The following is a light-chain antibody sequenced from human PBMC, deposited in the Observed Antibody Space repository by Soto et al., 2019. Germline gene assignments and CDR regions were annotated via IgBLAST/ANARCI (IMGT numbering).Light chain of an antibody. CDR1: SSDVGGYNF. V-gene: IGLV2-14*01. Sequence: QSALTQPASVSGSPGQSIAISCTGTSSDVGGYNFVSWHQQHPDKAPKLIVYEVTHRPSGVSNRFSGSKSGNTASLTISGLQGEVEADYYCSSLSGGNIRVLGTGTKITVL. J-gene: IGLJ1*01. CDR2: EVT. CDR3: SSLSGGNIRV.